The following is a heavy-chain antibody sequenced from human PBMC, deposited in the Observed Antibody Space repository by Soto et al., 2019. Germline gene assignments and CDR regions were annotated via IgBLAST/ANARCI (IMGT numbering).Heavy chain of an antibody. CDR2: VSGGGEST. CDR3: AKDVGYGATPFDF. D-gene: IGHD4-17*01. V-gene: IGHV3-23*01. J-gene: IGHJ4*02. Sequence: RLSCSASGFTFKDFGMAWVRQAPGKGLEWVSTVSGGGESTHYTDSVNGRFTISRDNSKNTVYLQMSSLRADDTATYYCAKDVGYGATPFDFWGQGTLVTVSS. CDR1: GFTFKDFG.